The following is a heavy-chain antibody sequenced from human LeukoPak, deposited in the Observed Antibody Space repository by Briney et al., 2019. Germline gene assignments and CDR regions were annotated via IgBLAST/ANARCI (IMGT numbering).Heavy chain of an antibody. CDR3: ARGGYSSGWYYHAFDI. D-gene: IGHD6-19*01. Sequence: PGGSLRLSCAASGFTFSSYEMNWVRQAPGKGLEWVSYISSSGTTIYYADSVQGRFTISRDNAKNSLYLQMNSLRAEDTAVYCCARGGYSSGWYYHAFDIWGQGIMVTVSS. J-gene: IGHJ3*02. CDR2: ISSSGTTI. V-gene: IGHV3-48*03. CDR1: GFTFSSYE.